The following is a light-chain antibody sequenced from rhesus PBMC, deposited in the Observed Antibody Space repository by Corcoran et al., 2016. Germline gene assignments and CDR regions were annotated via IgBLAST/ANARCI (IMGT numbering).Light chain of an antibody. CDR2: DAS. CDR3: QQHNSYPFT. J-gene: IGKJ3*01. CDR1: QGISKY. V-gene: IGKV1-25*01. Sequence: DIQMTQSPSSLSASVGDTVTITCQASQGISKYLAWYQKKPGKAPKLLIYDASTFQSGVPSRFRGSGSGTEFTLTISSLQPEDFATYYCQQHNSYPFTFGPGTKLDIK.